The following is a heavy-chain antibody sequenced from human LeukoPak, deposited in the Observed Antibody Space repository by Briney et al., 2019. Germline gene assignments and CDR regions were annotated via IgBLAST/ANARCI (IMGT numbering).Heavy chain of an antibody. CDR3: ARVTLLLDY. J-gene: IGHJ4*02. D-gene: IGHD3-10*01. CDR1: GGSFSGYY. V-gene: IGHV4-34*01. CDR2: INHSGST. Sequence: PSETLSLTCAVYGGSFSGYYWSWIRQPPGKGLEWIGEINHSGSTNYNPSLKSRVTISVDTSKNQFSLKLSSVTAADTAVYYCARVTLLLDYWGQGTLVTVSS.